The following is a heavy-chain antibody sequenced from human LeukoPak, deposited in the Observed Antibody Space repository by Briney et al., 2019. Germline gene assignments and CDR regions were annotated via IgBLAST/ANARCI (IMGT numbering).Heavy chain of an antibody. Sequence: PGGSLRLSCAASGFTFDDYAMHWVRQAPGKGLEWVSGISWNSGSIGYADSVKGRFTISRDNAKNSLYLQMNSLGAEDTALYYCAKDRGGYFDYWGQGTLVTVSS. V-gene: IGHV3-9*01. CDR2: ISWNSGSI. CDR3: AKDRGGYFDY. D-gene: IGHD3-16*01. J-gene: IGHJ4*02. CDR1: GFTFDDYA.